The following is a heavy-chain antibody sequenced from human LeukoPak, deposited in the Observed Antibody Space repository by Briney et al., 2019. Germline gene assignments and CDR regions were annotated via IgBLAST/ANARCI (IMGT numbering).Heavy chain of an antibody. D-gene: IGHD4-4*01. Sequence: SQTLSLTCAVSGGSISSGGYSWSWIRQPPGKGLEWIGYIYHSGSTYYNPSLKSRVTISVDTSKNQFSLKLSSVTAADTAVYYCARDYSTLGLDYWGQGTLVTVSS. V-gene: IGHV4-30-2*01. J-gene: IGHJ4*02. CDR3: ARDYSTLGLDY. CDR1: GGSISSGGYS. CDR2: IYHSGST.